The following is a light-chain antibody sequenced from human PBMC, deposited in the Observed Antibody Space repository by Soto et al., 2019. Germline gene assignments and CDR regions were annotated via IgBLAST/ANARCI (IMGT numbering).Light chain of an antibody. J-gene: IGLJ3*02. CDR3: QTWGAGIRV. V-gene: IGLV4-69*02. CDR1: SGHSTYA. Sequence: QPVLAQSPSASASLGASVKLTCTLNSGHSTYAIAWHQQHPEKGPRYLMKVDSDGSHNKGDGIPDRFSGSSSGAERYLTISSLQSEDEADYYCQTWGAGIRVFGGGTKLTVL. CDR2: VDSDGSH.